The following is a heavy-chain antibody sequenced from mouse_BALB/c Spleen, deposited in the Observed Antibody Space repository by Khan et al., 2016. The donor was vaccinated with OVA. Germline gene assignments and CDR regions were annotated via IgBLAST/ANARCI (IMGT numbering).Heavy chain of an antibody. V-gene: IGHV3-2*02. CDR2: ISYSGRT. CDR3: ARSVTITTVVATDFDC. J-gene: IGHJ2*01. CDR1: GYSITSDYA. D-gene: IGHD1-1*01. Sequence: EVQLQESGPGLVKPSQSLSLTCTVTGYSITSDYAWNWIRQFPGNKLEWMGYISYSGRTSYNPSLKSRISITRDTSKNQFFLQLNSVTTEDTATYDCARSVTITTVVATDFDCWGQGTTLTVSS.